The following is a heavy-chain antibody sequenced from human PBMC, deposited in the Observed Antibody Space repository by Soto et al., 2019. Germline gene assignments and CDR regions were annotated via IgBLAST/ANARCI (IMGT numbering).Heavy chain of an antibody. CDR3: AHRPDGSHYEY. J-gene: IGHJ4*02. Sequence: QITLKESGPTLVKPTQTLTPTCTFSGFSLTTTGLGVGWIRQPPGKTLEWLASIYWYDFQRYSPSLKSRLTITKDISRNQVVLTMTNMDPADTATYYCAHRPDGSHYEYWGQGILVTVSS. CDR2: IYWYDFQ. D-gene: IGHD6-25*01. CDR1: GFSLTTTGLG. V-gene: IGHV2-5*01.